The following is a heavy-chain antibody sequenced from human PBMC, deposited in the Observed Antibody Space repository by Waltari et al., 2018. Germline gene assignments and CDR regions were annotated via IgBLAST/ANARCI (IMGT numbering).Heavy chain of an antibody. J-gene: IGHJ4*02. CDR3: AKDRAVAGWGNDFDY. D-gene: IGHD6-19*01. V-gene: IGHV3-30*02. CDR2: IQFDGSNK. CDR1: GLSFRTAG. Sequence: QVQLVESGGGVVQPGGSLRLSCAVSGLSFRTAGIPWGGQAPGKGLQWVAFIQFDGSNKVYADSAKGRFTISRDNSKNTLHLQMNSLRAEDTAVYYCAKDRAVAGWGNDFDYWGQGTLVTVSS.